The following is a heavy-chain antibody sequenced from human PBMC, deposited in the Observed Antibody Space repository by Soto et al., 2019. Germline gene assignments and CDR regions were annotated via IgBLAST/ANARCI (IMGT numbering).Heavy chain of an antibody. CDR2: VTADGGT. V-gene: IGHV3-23*01. CDR3: APHVSCSGGSGQYDAFAI. D-gene: IGHD2-15*01. Sequence: EVQVLESGGGLVQPGGSLRLSCEGSGFTVSSHAMTWIRQAPGKGPEWDSTVTADGGTYYADSVKGRFAMSRDTSENTLYLQMNSLGAEDTAAYYCAPHVSCSGGSGQYDAFAIRGQGTMVTVSS. CDR1: GFTVSSHA. J-gene: IGHJ3*02.